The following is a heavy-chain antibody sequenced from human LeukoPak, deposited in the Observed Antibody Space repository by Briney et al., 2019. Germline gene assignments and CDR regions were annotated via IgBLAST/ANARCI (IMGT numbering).Heavy chain of an antibody. CDR3: ARDQGSGSYPGLAFDY. Sequence: GGSLRLSCAASGFSFSSYSMNWVRQAPGKGLEWVSYISSSSTTIYYADSVKGRFTISRDNAKNSLYLQMNSLRAEDTAVYYCARDQGSGSYPGLAFDYWGQGTLVTVSS. CDR1: GFSFSSYS. CDR2: ISSSSTTI. V-gene: IGHV3-48*01. J-gene: IGHJ4*02. D-gene: IGHD3-10*01.